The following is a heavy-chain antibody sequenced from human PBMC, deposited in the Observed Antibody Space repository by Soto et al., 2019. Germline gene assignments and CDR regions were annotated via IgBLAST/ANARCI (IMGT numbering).Heavy chain of an antibody. V-gene: IGHV4-34*01. Sequence: SETLSLTCAVYGGSFSGYYWSWIRQPPGKGLEWIGEINHSGSTNYSPSLKSRVTISVDTSKNQFSLKLSSVTAADTAVYYCARGPRVSIGYSQISYYYYGMDVWGQGTTVTVSS. CDR3: ARGPRVSIGYSQISYYYYGMDV. J-gene: IGHJ6*02. D-gene: IGHD5-18*01. CDR2: INHSGST. CDR1: GGSFSGYY.